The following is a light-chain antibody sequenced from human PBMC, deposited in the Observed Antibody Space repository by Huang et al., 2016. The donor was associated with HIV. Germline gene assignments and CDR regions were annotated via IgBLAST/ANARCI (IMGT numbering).Light chain of an antibody. J-gene: IGKJ5*01. CDR1: QSIHSNEYSY. Sequence: DIVMIQSPLSLPVTPGEPASISCRSNQSIHSNEYSYLDWYLQKPGQSPQLLIDLGSKRVSGVPDRVSGSGAGTDFTLKFSRVEAGDVGVYFCMQALQTPITFGQGTRLEIK. CDR3: MQALQTPIT. CDR2: LGS. V-gene: IGKV2-28*01.